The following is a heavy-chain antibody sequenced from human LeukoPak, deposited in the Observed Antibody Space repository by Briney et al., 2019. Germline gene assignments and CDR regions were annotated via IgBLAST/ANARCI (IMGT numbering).Heavy chain of an antibody. CDR3: ARDPAGYCSSTSCFGYFDY. Sequence: GGSLRLSCAASGFTFSSYSMNWVRQAPGKGLEWVANIKQDGSEKYYVDSVKGRFTISRDNAKNSLYLQMNSLRAEDTAVYYCARDPAGYCSSTSCFGYFDYWGQGTLVTVSS. D-gene: IGHD2-2*01. CDR1: GFTFSSYS. V-gene: IGHV3-7*03. CDR2: IKQDGSEK. J-gene: IGHJ4*02.